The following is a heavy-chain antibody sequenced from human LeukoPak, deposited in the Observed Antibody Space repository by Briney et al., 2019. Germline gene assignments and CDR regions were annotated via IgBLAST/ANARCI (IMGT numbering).Heavy chain of an antibody. CDR3: ARAQFNYYYRYFDC. CDR1: SGSISSTNC. Sequence: PSETLSLTCAVSSGSISSTNCWTWVRQPPGKGLEWVGYIYSGGSSYYNPSLKSRVTISVDTSNNQFSLRLSSVTAADTAVYYCARAQFNYYYRYFDCWGQGTLVTVSS. CDR2: IYSGGSS. V-gene: IGHV4-4*02. J-gene: IGHJ4*02. D-gene: IGHD3-22*01.